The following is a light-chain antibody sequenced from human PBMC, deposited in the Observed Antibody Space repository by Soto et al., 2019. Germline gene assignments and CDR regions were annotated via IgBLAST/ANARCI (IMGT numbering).Light chain of an antibody. CDR2: EVT. CDR1: SSDVGRFNF. V-gene: IGLV2-8*01. Sequence: QSALTQPPSGSGSPGQSVTISCTGTSSDVGRFNFVSWYQQHPGKAPRLLIYEVTKRPSGVPDRFSGSKSGNAASLTVSGLQAEDEADYFCSSYTGSRDPYVFGTGTKVTVL. J-gene: IGLJ1*01. CDR3: SSYTGSRDPYV.